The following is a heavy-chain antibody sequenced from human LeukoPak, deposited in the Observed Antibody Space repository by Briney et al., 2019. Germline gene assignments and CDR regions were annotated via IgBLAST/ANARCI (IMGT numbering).Heavy chain of an antibody. Sequence: GGSLRLSCAASGFPFSSYGMHWVRQAPGKGLVWVSRIRSDGSSTNYADSVKGRFTISRDNAKNTLYLQMNSLRAEDAAIYYCARDSGYDNGDFDYWGQGTLVTVSS. J-gene: IGHJ4*02. V-gene: IGHV3-74*01. CDR1: GFPFSSYG. CDR3: ARDSGYDNGDFDY. CDR2: IRSDGSST. D-gene: IGHD5-12*01.